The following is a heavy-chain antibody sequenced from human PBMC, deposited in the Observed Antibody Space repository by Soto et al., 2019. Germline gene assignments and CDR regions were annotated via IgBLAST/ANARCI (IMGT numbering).Heavy chain of an antibody. D-gene: IGHD6-13*01. CDR3: AKDLAAGEASYFDY. CDR1: GFTFNSYA. J-gene: IGHJ4*02. Sequence: GGSLRLSCAASGFTFNSYAMSWVRQAPGKGLEWVSAISGSGGSTYYADSVKGRFTISRDNSKNTLYLQMNSLRAEDTAVYYCAKDLAAGEASYFDYWGQGTLVTVSS. V-gene: IGHV3-23*01. CDR2: ISGSGGST.